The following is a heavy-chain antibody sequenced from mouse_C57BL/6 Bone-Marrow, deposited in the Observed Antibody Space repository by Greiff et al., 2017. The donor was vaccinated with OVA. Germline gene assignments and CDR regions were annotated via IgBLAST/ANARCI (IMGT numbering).Heavy chain of an antibody. CDR1: GFSLTSYG. V-gene: IGHV2-2*01. D-gene: IGHD1-1*01. Sequence: VQLKESGPGLVQPSQSLSITCTVSGFSLTSYGVHWVRQSPGKGLEWLGVIWSGGSTDYNAAFISRLSISKDNSKSQVFFKMNSLQADDTAIYYCARPFITTVVEDYAMDYWGQGTSVTVSS. CDR2: IWSGGST. J-gene: IGHJ4*01. CDR3: ARPFITTVVEDYAMDY.